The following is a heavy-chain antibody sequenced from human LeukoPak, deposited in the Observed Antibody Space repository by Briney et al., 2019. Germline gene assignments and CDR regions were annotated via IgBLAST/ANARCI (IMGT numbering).Heavy chain of an antibody. CDR3: ARGSLPAAMGYYYMDV. Sequence: PSETLSLTCAVSGYSISSGYYWGWIRQPPGKGLEWIGSIYHSGSTYYNPSLKSRVTMSVDTSKNQFSLKLSSVTAADTAVYYCARGSLPAAMGYYYMDVWGKGTTVTVSS. CDR2: IYHSGST. V-gene: IGHV4-38-2*01. J-gene: IGHJ6*03. D-gene: IGHD2-2*01. CDR1: GYSISSGYY.